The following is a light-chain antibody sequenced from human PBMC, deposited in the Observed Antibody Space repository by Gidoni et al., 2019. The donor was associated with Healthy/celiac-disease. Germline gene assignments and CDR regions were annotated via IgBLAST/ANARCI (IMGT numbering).Light chain of an antibody. V-gene: IGLV7-46*01. CDR3: LLSYSGARPYV. Sequence: QAVVTQEPSLTVSPGGPVTLTCGSSTGAVTSGHYPYGFQQKPGQAPRTLIYDTSNKHSWTPARFSGSLLGGKAALTLSGAQPEDEAEYYCLLSYSGARPYVFGTGTKVTVL. CDR1: TGAVTSGHY. CDR2: DTS. J-gene: IGLJ1*01.